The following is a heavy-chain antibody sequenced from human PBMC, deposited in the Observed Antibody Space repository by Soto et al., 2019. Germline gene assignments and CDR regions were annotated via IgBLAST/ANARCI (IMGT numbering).Heavy chain of an antibody. V-gene: IGHV1-3*01. CDR2: INAGNGNT. J-gene: IGHJ4*02. D-gene: IGHD2-8*01. CDR3: ARAGYCTNGVCCPGLPTDY. CDR1: GYTFTSYA. Sequence: ASVKVSCKASGYTFTSYAMHWVRQAPGQRLEWMGWINAGNGNTKYSQKFQGRVTITTDTSTSTAYMELRSLRSDDTAVYYCARAGYCTNGVCCPGLPTDYWGQGTLVTVSS.